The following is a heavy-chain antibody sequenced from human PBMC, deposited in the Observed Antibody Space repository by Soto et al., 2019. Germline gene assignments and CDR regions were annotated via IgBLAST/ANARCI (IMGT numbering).Heavy chain of an antibody. J-gene: IGHJ4*02. D-gene: IGHD2-8*02. CDR2: INHSGST. CDR3: ARDKITGLFDY. Sequence: QVQLQQWGAGLLKPSETLSLTCAVYGGSFSGYYWTWIRQPPGTGLEWIGEINHSGSTNYNPSLKIRVTISVDTSKIQLSLKLTSVTAADTAVYYCARDKITGLFDYWGQGTLVTVSS. CDR1: GGSFSGYY. V-gene: IGHV4-34*01.